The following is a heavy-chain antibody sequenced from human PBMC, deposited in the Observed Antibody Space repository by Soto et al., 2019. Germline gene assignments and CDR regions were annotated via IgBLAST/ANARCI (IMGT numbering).Heavy chain of an antibody. J-gene: IGHJ3*02. CDR2: TRNKANSYTT. Sequence: GGSLRLSCAASGLTFSDHYMDWVRQAPGKGLEWVGRTRNKANSYTTEYAASVKGRFTISRDDSKNSLYLQMNSLKTEDTAVYYCAREGRGYCSSTSCPAAFDIWGQGTMVTVSS. V-gene: IGHV3-72*01. CDR1: GLTFSDHY. CDR3: AREGRGYCSSTSCPAAFDI. D-gene: IGHD2-2*01.